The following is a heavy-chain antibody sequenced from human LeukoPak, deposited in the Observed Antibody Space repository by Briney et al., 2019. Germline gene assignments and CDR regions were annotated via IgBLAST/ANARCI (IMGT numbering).Heavy chain of an antibody. D-gene: IGHD6-19*01. Sequence: GGSLRLSCAASGFTFSSYSMNWVRQAPGKGLEWVSSISSSSSYIYYADSVKGRFTISRDNAKNSLYLQMNSLRAEDTAVYYRARDQGIAVAGGFDYWGQGALVTVSS. CDR2: ISSSSSYI. V-gene: IGHV3-21*01. CDR1: GFTFSSYS. CDR3: ARDQGIAVAGGFDY. J-gene: IGHJ4*02.